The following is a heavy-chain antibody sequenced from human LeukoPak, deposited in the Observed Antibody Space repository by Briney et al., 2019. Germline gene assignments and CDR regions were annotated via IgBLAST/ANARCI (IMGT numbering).Heavy chain of an antibody. Sequence: GGSLRLSCTASGFTFGDYAMSWVRQAPGKGLEWVGFIRSKAYGGTTEYAASVKGRFTISRDDSKSIAYLQMNSLKTEDTAVYYCTRGGSYGDYNYYYYYMDVWGKGTTVTISS. J-gene: IGHJ6*03. CDR2: IRSKAYGGTT. CDR1: GFTFGDYA. CDR3: TRGGSYGDYNYYYYYMDV. D-gene: IGHD4-17*01. V-gene: IGHV3-49*04.